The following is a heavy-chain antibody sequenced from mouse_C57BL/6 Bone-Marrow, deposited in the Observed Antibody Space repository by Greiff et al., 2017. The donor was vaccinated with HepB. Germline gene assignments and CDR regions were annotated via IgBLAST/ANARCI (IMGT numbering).Heavy chain of an antibody. D-gene: IGHD2-5*01. CDR3: ERGYYSNHYYAMDY. CDR1: GYTFTSYW. V-gene: IGHV1-7*01. J-gene: IGHJ4*01. Sequence: QVQLQQSGAELAKPGASVKLSCKASGYTFTSYWMHWVKQRPGQGLEWIGYINPSSGYTKYNQKFKDKAILTADKSSSTAYMQLSSLTYEDSAVYYCERGYYSNHYYAMDYWGQGTSVTVSS. CDR2: INPSSGYT.